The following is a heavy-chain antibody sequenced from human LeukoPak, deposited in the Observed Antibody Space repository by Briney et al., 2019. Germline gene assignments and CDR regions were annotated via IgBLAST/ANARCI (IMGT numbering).Heavy chain of an antibody. D-gene: IGHD3-16*01. V-gene: IGHV3-13*01. CDR2: IGTAGDT. Sequence: GGSLRLSCAASGFTFSSYDMHWVRHATGKGLEWVSAIGTAGDTYYPGSVKGRFTISRENAKNSLYLQMNSLRAGDTAAYYCARTSSTFTGFDYWGQGTLVTVSS. CDR1: GFTFSSYD. CDR3: ARTSSTFTGFDY. J-gene: IGHJ4*02.